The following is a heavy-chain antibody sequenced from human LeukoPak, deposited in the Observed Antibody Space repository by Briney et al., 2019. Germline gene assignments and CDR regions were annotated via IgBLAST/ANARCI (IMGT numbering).Heavy chain of an antibody. D-gene: IGHD6-19*01. V-gene: IGHV3-23*01. CDR2: ISGSGGST. J-gene: IGHJ3*02. Sequence: GGSLRLSCAASGFTFSSYAMSWVRQAPGKGLEWVSAISGSGGSTYYADSVKGRFTISRDNSKSTLYLQMNSLRAEDTAVYYCARIAVAGFDAFDIWGQGTMVTVSS. CDR3: ARIAVAGFDAFDI. CDR1: GFTFSSYA.